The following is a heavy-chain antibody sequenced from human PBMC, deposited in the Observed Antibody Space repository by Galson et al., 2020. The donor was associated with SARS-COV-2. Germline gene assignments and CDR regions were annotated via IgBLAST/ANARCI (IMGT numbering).Heavy chain of an antibody. V-gene: IGHV3-11*05. CDR3: ARGGDCRTTSCYVTVY. J-gene: IGHJ4*02. CDR1: GFTFGDYY. D-gene: IGHD2-2*01. CDR2: ISGSSSYI. Sequence: LSLTCAASGFTFGDYYMIWMRQAPGKGLEWVSFISGSSSYIEYADSVRGRFTISRDNAKKSLYLQMNSLRAEDTAVYYCARGGDCRTTSCYVTVYWGQGTLVTVSS.